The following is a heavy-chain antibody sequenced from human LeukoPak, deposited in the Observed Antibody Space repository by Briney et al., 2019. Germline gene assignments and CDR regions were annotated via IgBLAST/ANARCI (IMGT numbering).Heavy chain of an antibody. CDR3: ANLMATPSDY. J-gene: IGHJ4*02. CDR2: ISWDGGST. D-gene: IGHD5-24*01. CDR1: GFTYDDYT. V-gene: IGHV3-43*01. Sequence: GESLSLSCAASGFTYDDYTMHWVRQAPGKGLEWVSLISWDGGSTYYADSVKGRFTISRDNSKNSLYLQMNSLRTEDTALYYCANLMATPSDYWGQGTLVTVSS.